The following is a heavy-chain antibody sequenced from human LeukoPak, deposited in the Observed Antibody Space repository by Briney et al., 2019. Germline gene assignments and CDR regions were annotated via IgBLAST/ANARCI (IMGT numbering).Heavy chain of an antibody. CDR1: GFIFFGHV. Sequence: GGSLRLSCAAPGFIFFGHVMHWVCHGLGGGVGCGSLISYDGSNKDYADSVKGRFTISRDNSKNTLYLQMNGLRAEDTAVYYCARGYNDFWSGSQFVSWGQGTLVIVSS. CDR3: ARGYNDFWSGSQFVS. V-gene: IGHV3-30-3*01. CDR2: ISYDGSNK. J-gene: IGHJ4*02. D-gene: IGHD3-3*01.